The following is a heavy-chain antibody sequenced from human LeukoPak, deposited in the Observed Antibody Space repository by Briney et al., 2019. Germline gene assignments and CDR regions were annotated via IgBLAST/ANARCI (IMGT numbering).Heavy chain of an antibody. J-gene: IGHJ3*02. D-gene: IGHD3-16*01. V-gene: IGHV1-2*02. CDR3: ARGRSADYVWGSLSTIRLDVLDI. Sequence: ASVKVSCKASGYTFIAYYMHWVRQAPGQGLEWMGWINPNSGGTNYAQKFQGRVTMTRDTSISTAYMDLSRLRSDDTAVYFCARGRSADYVWGSLSTIRLDVLDIWGLGTMVTVSS. CDR2: INPNSGGT. CDR1: GYTFIAYY.